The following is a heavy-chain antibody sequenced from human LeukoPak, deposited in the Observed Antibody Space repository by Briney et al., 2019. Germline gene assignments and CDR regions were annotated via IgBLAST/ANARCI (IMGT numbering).Heavy chain of an antibody. V-gene: IGHV3-7*01. CDR1: GLTFSSNC. CDR3: LRGDRRDY. J-gene: IGHJ4*02. CDR2: IKQDGTEE. Sequence: GGSLRLSCAASGLTFSSNCMSWVRQAPGKGLEWVANIKQDGTEEYYLDSVRGRFTVSRDNANNSLLLQMNSLRVDDTAVYYCLRGDRRDYWGQGTLVTVSS.